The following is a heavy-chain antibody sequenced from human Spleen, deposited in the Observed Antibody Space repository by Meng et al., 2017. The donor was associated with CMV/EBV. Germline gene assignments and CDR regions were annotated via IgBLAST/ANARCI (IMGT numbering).Heavy chain of an antibody. Sequence: ASVKVSCKASGYTFTSYGISWVRQAPGQGLEWMGWISGYNGNTNYAQKLQGRVTMTTDTSTSTAYMELRSLRSDDTGVYYCARDGTVVVPAAITIRHDAFDIWGQGTMVTVSS. CDR3: ARDGTVVVPAAITIRHDAFDI. J-gene: IGHJ3*02. V-gene: IGHV1-18*01. CDR1: GYTFTSYG. D-gene: IGHD2-2*01. CDR2: ISGYNGNT.